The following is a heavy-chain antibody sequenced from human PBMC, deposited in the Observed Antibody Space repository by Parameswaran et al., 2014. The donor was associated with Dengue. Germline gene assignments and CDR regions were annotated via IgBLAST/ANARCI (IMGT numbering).Heavy chain of an antibody. Sequence: GGSLRLSCAASGFTFSSYSMNWVRQAPGKGLEWVSSISSSSYIYYADSVKGRFTISRDNAKNSLYLQMNSLRAEDTAVYYCARGSQSVFGLDYWGQGTLVTVSS. CDR1: GFTFSSYS. J-gene: IGHJ4*02. V-gene: IGHV3-21*01. CDR2: ISSSSYI. D-gene: IGHD3-3*01. CDR3: ARGSQSVFGLDY.